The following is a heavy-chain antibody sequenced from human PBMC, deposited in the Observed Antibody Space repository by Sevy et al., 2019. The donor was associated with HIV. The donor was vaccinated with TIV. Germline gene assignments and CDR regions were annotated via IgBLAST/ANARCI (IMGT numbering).Heavy chain of an antibody. V-gene: IGHV3-53*01. D-gene: IGHD3-22*01. CDR2: IYSGGST. J-gene: IGHJ4*02. CDR1: RFTVSSNY. Sequence: GGSLRLSCAASRFTVSSNYMSWVRQAPGKGLEWVSVIYSGGSTYYADSVKGRFTISRDNSKNTLYLQMNSLRAEDTAVYYCAREYYYDSSGYSVDYWGQGTLVTVSS. CDR3: AREYYYDSSGYSVDY.